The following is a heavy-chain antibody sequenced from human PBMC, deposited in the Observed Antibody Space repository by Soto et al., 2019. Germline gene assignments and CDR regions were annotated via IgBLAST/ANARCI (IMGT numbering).Heavy chain of an antibody. J-gene: IGHJ4*02. V-gene: IGHV1-8*01. Sequence: QVQLVQSGAEVKKPGTSVRISCKTSGYTFSNYDINWVRQDAGQGLEWMGWMNPKSGYTGSARKFQGRVNMTRDTSMTTAYMELSSLRYEDTAVYYCARVMGSVDYWGQETLVTVSS. CDR2: MNPKSGYT. CDR3: ARVMGSVDY. D-gene: IGHD6-19*01. CDR1: GYTFSNYD.